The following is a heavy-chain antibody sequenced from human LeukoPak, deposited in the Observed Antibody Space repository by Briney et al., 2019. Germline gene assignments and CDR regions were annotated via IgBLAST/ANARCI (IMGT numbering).Heavy chain of an antibody. J-gene: IGHJ4*02. CDR2: IYYSGST. Sequence: ETLSITCNGSGGSISRYYWSWIRQPPGEEVEWVGYIYYSGSTNYNPSLKSRVTISVDTSKNHFYLRLSSVTAAEPAVYYCPRGAGSVDYWGQGTLVTVSS. V-gene: IGHV4-59*01. CDR3: PRGAGSVDY. CDR1: GGSISRYY. D-gene: IGHD6-13*01.